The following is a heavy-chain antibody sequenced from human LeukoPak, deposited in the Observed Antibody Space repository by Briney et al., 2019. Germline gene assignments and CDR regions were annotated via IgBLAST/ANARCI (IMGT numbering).Heavy chain of an antibody. Sequence: GGSLRLSCAASGFTFSNYWMHWVRQAPGKGLVWVSRINSDGSSTSYADSVKGRFTISRDNAKNTLYLQMNSLRVEDTAVYFCSRDIPTSAWYVDYWGQGTLVTVSS. CDR2: INSDGSST. D-gene: IGHD2-21*01. CDR1: GFTFSNYW. J-gene: IGHJ4*02. CDR3: SRDIPTSAWYVDY. V-gene: IGHV3-74*01.